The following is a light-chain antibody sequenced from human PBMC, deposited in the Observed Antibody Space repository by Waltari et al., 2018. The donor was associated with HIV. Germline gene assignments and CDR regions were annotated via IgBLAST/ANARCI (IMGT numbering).Light chain of an antibody. CDR1: SGSVSARNY. CDR3: VLNLGRGLVV. V-gene: IGLV8-61*01. J-gene: IGLJ2*01. CDR2: STN. Sequence: HTVVTQEPSFSVSPGGTVTLTCGFSSGSVSARNYASWYQQIPGQAPLMLIHSTNPRSSGVPDRFSGSILGNKAVLTITEAQAEDESDYYCVLNLGRGLVVFGAGTKLSVL.